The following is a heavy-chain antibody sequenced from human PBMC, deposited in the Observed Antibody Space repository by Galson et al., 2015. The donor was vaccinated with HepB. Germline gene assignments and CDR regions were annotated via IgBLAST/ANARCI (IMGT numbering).Heavy chain of an antibody. D-gene: IGHD6-13*01. Sequence: SETLSLTCTVSGGSISSYYWSWIRQPPGKGLEWIGYIYYSGSTNYNPSLKSRVTISVDTSKNQFSLKLSSVTAADTAVYYCASHPRAAAKSGFDYWGQGTLVTVSS. CDR2: IYYSGST. V-gene: IGHV4-59*01. CDR1: GGSISSYY. CDR3: ASHPRAAAKSGFDY. J-gene: IGHJ4*02.